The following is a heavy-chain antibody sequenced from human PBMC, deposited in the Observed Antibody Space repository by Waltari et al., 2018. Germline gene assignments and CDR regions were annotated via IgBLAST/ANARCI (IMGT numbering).Heavy chain of an antibody. Sequence: QVQLVESGGGVVQPGTSLRLSCTPSGSTFKNYGIQWVRQVPGKGPEWVAIIWYDVSNKYYADSVKGRFTISRDNSNNMAYLQMNSLRVDDSATYHCARSAYFDTKDYSIDYWGQGTLVTVSS. V-gene: IGHV3-33*01. CDR1: GSTFKNYG. D-gene: IGHD3-22*01. J-gene: IGHJ4*02. CDR3: ARSAYFDTKDYSIDY. CDR2: IWYDVSNK.